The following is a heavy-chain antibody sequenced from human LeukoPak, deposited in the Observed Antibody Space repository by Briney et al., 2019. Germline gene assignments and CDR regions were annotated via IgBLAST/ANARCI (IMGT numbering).Heavy chain of an antibody. V-gene: IGHV3-30*02. J-gene: IGHJ4*02. D-gene: IGHD3-10*01. Sequence: GGSLRLSCAASGFIFSDYGMHWVRQAPGKGLEWVTMVRNDGGDKYYADSVRGRFTITRDNSKNTLYLQMNSLRPEDTAVYYCAKHYYGSGSQKYYFDYWGQGTLVTVSS. CDR1: GFIFSDYG. CDR3: AKHYYGSGSQKYYFDY. CDR2: VRNDGGDK.